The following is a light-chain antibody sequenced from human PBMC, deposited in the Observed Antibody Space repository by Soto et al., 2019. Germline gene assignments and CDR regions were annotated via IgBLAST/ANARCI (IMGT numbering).Light chain of an antibody. V-gene: IGKV3-20*01. J-gene: IGKJ5*01. Sequence: EIVLTQSPGTLSVSPGDGATLSCRASQTVGKNYLAWYQQRPGQAPRLLIHGASSRATGIPDRFSGSGSGTEFTLTIGRLEPEDFAVYYCQQYDNVGMTFGQGTRLEV. CDR2: GAS. CDR1: QTVGKNY. CDR3: QQYDNVGMT.